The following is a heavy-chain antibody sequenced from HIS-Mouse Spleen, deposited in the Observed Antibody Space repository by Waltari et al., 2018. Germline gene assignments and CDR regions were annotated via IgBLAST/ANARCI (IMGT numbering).Heavy chain of an antibody. V-gene: IGHV4-39*07. J-gene: IGHJ4*02. CDR3: ARLAAAGTY. CDR2: IYYSGST. D-gene: IGHD6-13*01. Sequence: QLQLQESGPGLVKPSETLSLTCTVSGGSISSSSYYWGWIRQPPGTGLEWIGSIYYSGSTYYNQSLKSRVTISVDTSKNQFSLKLSSVTAADTAVYYCARLAAAGTYWGQGTLVTVSS. CDR1: GGSISSSSYY.